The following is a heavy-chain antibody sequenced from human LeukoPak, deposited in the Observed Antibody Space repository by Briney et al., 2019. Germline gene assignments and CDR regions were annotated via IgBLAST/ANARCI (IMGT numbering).Heavy chain of an antibody. CDR1: GFTFSRYW. Sequence: PGGSLRLSCAASGFTFSRYWMSWVRQAPGKGLEWVASVKEDGSQKNYADTVKGRFSISRDNVKKSLVLQMNSLRAEDTAVYYCAREAYWGPGTLVTVSS. V-gene: IGHV3-7*01. CDR3: AREAY. J-gene: IGHJ4*02. CDR2: VKEDGSQK.